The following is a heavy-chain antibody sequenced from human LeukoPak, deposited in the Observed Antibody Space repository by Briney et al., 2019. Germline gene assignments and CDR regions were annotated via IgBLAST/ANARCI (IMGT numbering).Heavy chain of an antibody. Sequence: GASVKVSCTGSVSTFSSYYMYWVRQTPRQGLEWMGIINPSGGSTSYAQKLQGRGTMTSDTSTSTVYMELSSLRSEDTAVYYCARGTYYYDRKNLGCFDYWGQGTLVTVSS. D-gene: IGHD3-22*01. J-gene: IGHJ4*02. CDR3: ARGTYYYDRKNLGCFDY. CDR2: INPSGGST. V-gene: IGHV1-46*01. CDR1: VSTFSSYY.